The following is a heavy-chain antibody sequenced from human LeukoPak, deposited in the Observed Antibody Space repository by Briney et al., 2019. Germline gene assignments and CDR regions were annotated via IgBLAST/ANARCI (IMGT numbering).Heavy chain of an antibody. CDR1: GGSISSSSYY. CDR2: IYYSGST. CDR3: ARERPYSGYDPPDAFDI. Sequence: SETLSLTCTVSGGSISSSSYYWGWIRQPPGKGLEWIGSIYYSGSTYYNPSLKSRVTISVDTSKNQFSLKLSSVTAADTAVYYCARERPYSGYDPPDAFDIWGQGTMVTVSS. D-gene: IGHD5-12*01. V-gene: IGHV4-39*02. J-gene: IGHJ3*02.